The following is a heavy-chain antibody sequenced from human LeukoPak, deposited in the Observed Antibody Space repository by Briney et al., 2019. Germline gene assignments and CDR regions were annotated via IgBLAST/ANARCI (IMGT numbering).Heavy chain of an antibody. Sequence: GSLGFSCAASGFTVSSNYMSGGRPAPGKGLEWGSVIYSGGSTYYADPVKGRFTISRHNSKNTLYLQMNSLRAEDTAVYYCARRPHVTYYYDSSGYYADAFDIWGQGTMVTVSS. J-gene: IGHJ3*02. D-gene: IGHD3-22*01. V-gene: IGHV3-53*04. CDR3: ARRPHVTYYYDSSGYYADAFDI. CDR2: IYSGGST. CDR1: GFTVSSNY.